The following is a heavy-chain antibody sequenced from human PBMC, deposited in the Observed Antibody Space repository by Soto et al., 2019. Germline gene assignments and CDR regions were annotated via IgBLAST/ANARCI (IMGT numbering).Heavy chain of an antibody. Sequence: GGSLRLSCAGSGFTFRTHTLVWVRQAPGKGLEWVSSISSGGTYLEYAHSVKGRFAISRDDAKDSLYLQMNSLRAEDTAVYYCARATTVTSTPYNWFDPWGQGTLVTV. J-gene: IGHJ5*02. CDR2: ISSGGTYL. CDR3: ARATTVTSTPYNWFDP. D-gene: IGHD4-4*01. V-gene: IGHV3-21*04. CDR1: GFTFRTHT.